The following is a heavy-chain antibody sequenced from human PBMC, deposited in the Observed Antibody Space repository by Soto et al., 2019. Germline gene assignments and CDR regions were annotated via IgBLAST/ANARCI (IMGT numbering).Heavy chain of an antibody. CDR2: IDWDYEK. V-gene: IGHV2-70*01. J-gene: IGHJ6*04. D-gene: IGHD3-9*01. CDR1: GFSLSTSGMC. Sequence: SGPTLVNPTQTLTLTCTVSGFSLSTSGMCVSWIRQPPGKALDWLALIDWDYEKFYSTPLKTRLSISKETSTNLVVLTMANMDPLDTGTYYCARNPIRYVDWYINMDVRGEGTTVTVSS. CDR3: ARNPIRYVDWYINMDV.